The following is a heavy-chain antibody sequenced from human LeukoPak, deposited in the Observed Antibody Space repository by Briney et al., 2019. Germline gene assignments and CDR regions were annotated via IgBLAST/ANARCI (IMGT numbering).Heavy chain of an antibody. Sequence: SETLSLTCTVTGDSTSNFYWNWIRQSPGKGLEWIGDIHYSGSSVYNPSLQSRVTISIDTSRRQFFLNLNSVTAADTAVYFCALAPNSNWFDFWGPGTLVTVSS. CDR2: IHYSGSS. V-gene: IGHV4-59*03. CDR1: GDSTSNFY. D-gene: IGHD2-8*01. J-gene: IGHJ5*01. CDR3: ALAPNSNWFDF.